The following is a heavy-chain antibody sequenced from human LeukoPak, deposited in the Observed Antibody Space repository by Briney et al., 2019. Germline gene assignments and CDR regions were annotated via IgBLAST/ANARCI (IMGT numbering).Heavy chain of an antibody. J-gene: IGHJ5*02. CDR2: ISSSSSTI. Sequence: GGSLRLSCAASGFTFSSYSMNWVRQAPGKGLEWVSYISSSSSTIYYADSVKGRFTISRDNAKNSLYLQMNSLRDEDTAVYYCARDRPLWFGELLYPNWFGPWGQGTLVTVSS. D-gene: IGHD3-10*01. CDR3: ARDRPLWFGELLYPNWFGP. CDR1: GFTFSSYS. V-gene: IGHV3-48*02.